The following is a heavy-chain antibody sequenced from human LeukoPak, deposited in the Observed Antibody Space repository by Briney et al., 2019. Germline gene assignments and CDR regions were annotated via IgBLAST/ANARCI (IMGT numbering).Heavy chain of an antibody. Sequence: PSQTLSLTCTVSGGSISSGDYYWSWIRQPPGKGLEWIRYIYYSGSTYYNPSLKSRVTISVDTSKNQFSLKLSSVTAADTAVYYCARDTGWDQFDYWGQGALVTVSS. D-gene: IGHD1-26*01. J-gene: IGHJ4*02. CDR3: ARDTGWDQFDY. CDR1: GGSISSGDYY. V-gene: IGHV4-30-4*01. CDR2: IYYSGST.